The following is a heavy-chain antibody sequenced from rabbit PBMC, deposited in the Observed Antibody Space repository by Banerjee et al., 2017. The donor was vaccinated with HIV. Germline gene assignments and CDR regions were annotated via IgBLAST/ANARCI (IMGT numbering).Heavy chain of an antibody. V-gene: IGHV1S45*01. CDR3: ARAPAGTNDYHYDL. D-gene: IGHD8-1*01. CDR2: IYSSNSAT. J-gene: IGHJ4*01. Sequence: QEQLVEYGGDLVQPEGSLTLTCKASGLDFSSSYWICWVRQAPGKGLEWIACIYSSNSATYYASWAKGRFTVTKTSSTTVTLQMTSLTAVDTATYFCARAPAGTNDYHYDLWGPGTLVTVS. CDR1: GLDFSSSYW.